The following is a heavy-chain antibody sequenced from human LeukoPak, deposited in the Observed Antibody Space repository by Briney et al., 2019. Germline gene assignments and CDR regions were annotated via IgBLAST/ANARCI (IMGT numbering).Heavy chain of an antibody. D-gene: IGHD4-17*01. J-gene: IGHJ5*02. V-gene: IGHV3-7*04. CDR1: GFTFSSYW. CDR3: ARAPGEGWFDP. CDR2: IKQDGSEK. Sequence: GSLRLSCAASGFTFSSYWMSWVRQAPGKGLEWVASIKQDGSEKYYVDSVKGRFTISRDNAKNSLYLQMNSLRAEDTALYYCARAPGEGWFDPWGQGTLVTVSS.